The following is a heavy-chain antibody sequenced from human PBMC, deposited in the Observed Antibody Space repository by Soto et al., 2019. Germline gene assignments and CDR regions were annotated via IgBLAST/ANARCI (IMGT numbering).Heavy chain of an antibody. V-gene: IGHV4-4*02. Sequence: GTLSLTCAVSGGSISPTHWWTWVRQPPGKGLGWIGEIYHGGSTDDSASGRSRGTRAVDNAKNQVARELSSVAAADTAVYYCRRKSYYEQYHVGPWGQGSLVTVSS. D-gene: IGHD3-22*01. CDR3: RRKSYYEQYHVGP. J-gene: IGHJ5*02. CDR2: IYHGGST. CDR1: GGSISPTHW.